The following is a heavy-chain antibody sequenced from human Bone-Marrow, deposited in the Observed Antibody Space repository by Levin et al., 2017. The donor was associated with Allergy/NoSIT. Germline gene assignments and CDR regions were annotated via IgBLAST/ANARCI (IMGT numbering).Heavy chain of an antibody. CDR2: INPNSGGT. Sequence: ASVKVSCKASGYTFTGYYMHWVRQAPGQGLEWMGRINPNSGGTNYAQKFQGRVTMTRDTSISTAYMELSRLRSDDTAVYYCASDRVAAAGSVWFDPWGQGTLVTVSS. CDR1: GYTFTGYY. CDR3: ASDRVAAAGSVWFDP. D-gene: IGHD6-13*01. V-gene: IGHV1-2*06. J-gene: IGHJ5*02.